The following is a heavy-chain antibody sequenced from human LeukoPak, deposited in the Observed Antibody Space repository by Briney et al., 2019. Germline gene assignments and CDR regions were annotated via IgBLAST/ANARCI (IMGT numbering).Heavy chain of an antibody. CDR1: GYTLTELF. J-gene: IGHJ4*02. D-gene: IGHD6-25*01. V-gene: IGHV1-24*01. CDR2: FDPEDGET. CDR3: ATDNIRGYSSVTFDY. Sequence: ASVKVSCKVSGYTLTELFMHWVRQAPGKGLEWMGGFDPEDGETIYAQKFQGRVTMTEDTSTDTAYMELSSLRSEDTAVYYCATDNIRGYSSVTFDYWGQGTLVTVSS.